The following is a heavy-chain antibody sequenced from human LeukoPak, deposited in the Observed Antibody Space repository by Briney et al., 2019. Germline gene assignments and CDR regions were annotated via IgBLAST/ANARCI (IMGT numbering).Heavy chain of an antibody. Sequence: HPGGSLRLSCAASGFTFSSYAMSWVRQAPGKGLEWVSAISGSGGSTYYADSVKGRFTISRDNSKNTLYLQMNSLRAEDTAVYYCAKDGKQWLPWRYYYGMDVWGQGTTVTVSS. V-gene: IGHV3-23*01. CDR2: ISGSGGST. CDR3: AKDGKQWLPWRYYYGMDV. D-gene: IGHD6-19*01. CDR1: GFTFSSYA. J-gene: IGHJ6*02.